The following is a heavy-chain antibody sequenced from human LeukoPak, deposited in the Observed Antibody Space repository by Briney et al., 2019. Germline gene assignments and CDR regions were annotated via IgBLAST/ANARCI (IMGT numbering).Heavy chain of an antibody. CDR1: GYNFTQYA. CDR2: IIAGNGNT. Sequence: ASVKVSCKTSGYNFTQYAVHWVRRAPGQSLEWMGWIIAGNGNTKYSQKFQGRVTITRDTSASTAYMELVSLRSEDTALYFCARDGVSLFRGVNTSAWFDPWGQGTLVTVSS. J-gene: IGHJ5*02. V-gene: IGHV1-3*01. CDR3: ARDGVSLFRGVNTSAWFDP. D-gene: IGHD3-10*01.